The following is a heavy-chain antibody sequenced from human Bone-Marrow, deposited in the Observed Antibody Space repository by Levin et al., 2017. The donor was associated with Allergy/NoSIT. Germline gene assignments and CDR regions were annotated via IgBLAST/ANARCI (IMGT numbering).Heavy chain of an antibody. Sequence: LSLTCVASGFTFGNAWMNWVRQAPGKGLQWVGRIKGKTDGGTTDYAEPVNGRLTISRDDSNKTLYLQMNSLKTEDTDIYYCTTRSHWGQGTLVTVFS. CDR1: GFTFGNAW. CDR2: IKGKTDGGTT. CDR3: TTRSH. V-gene: IGHV3-15*01. J-gene: IGHJ4*02.